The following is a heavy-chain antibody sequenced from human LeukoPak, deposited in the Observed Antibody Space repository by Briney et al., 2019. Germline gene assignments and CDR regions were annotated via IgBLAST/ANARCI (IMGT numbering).Heavy chain of an antibody. Sequence: ASVKVSCKASGYTFTGYYMHWVRQAPGQGLEWMGWINPNSGGTNYAQKFQGRVTMTRDTSISTAYMELSRLRSDDAVVYYCARAGYGAYQLLSNWGQGTLVTVSS. CDR2: INPNSGGT. CDR1: GYTFTGYY. V-gene: IGHV1-2*02. CDR3: ARAGYGAYQLLSN. J-gene: IGHJ4*02. D-gene: IGHD2-2*01.